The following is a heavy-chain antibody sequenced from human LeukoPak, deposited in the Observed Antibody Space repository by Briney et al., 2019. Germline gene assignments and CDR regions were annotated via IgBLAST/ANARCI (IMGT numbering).Heavy chain of an antibody. Sequence: PGGSLRLSCAASGFTFSSYWMSWVRQAPGKGLEWVANIKQDGSEKYYVDSVKGRFTISRDNAKNSLYLQMNGLRAEDTAVYYCARVPYYYDSSGYSPWGQGTLVTVSS. D-gene: IGHD3-22*01. CDR2: IKQDGSEK. CDR1: GFTFSSYW. V-gene: IGHV3-7*03. CDR3: ARVPYYYDSSGYSP. J-gene: IGHJ4*02.